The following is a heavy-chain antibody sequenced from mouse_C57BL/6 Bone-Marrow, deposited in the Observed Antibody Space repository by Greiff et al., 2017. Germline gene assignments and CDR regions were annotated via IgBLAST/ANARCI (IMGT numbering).Heavy chain of an antibody. D-gene: IGHD2-3*01. CDR2: IYPRSGNT. V-gene: IGHV1-81*01. CDR1: GYTFTSYG. J-gene: IGHJ1*03. CDR3: ARIYLWDFDV. Sequence: QVQLQQSGAELARPGASVKLSCKASGYTFTSYGISWVKQRTGQGLEWIGEIYPRSGNTYYNEKFKGKATLTADKSSSTAYMELRSLTSEDSAVYFCARIYLWDFDVWGTGTTVTVSS.